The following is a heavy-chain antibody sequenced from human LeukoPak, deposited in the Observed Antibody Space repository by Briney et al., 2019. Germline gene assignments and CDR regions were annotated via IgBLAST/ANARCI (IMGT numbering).Heavy chain of an antibody. CDR3: TRGRLGGGVNDY. D-gene: IGHD3-16*01. CDR1: GGSMTNYY. V-gene: IGHV4-59*01. Sequence: SETLSLTCSVSGGSMTNYYWSWIRQSPGKGLEWIGYIYHSGGTKYNPSLTSLFTISIDTSKSQFSLKLSTVTTAATAMYFCTRGRLGGGVNDYWGQGTLVTVSS. CDR2: IYHSGGT. J-gene: IGHJ4*02.